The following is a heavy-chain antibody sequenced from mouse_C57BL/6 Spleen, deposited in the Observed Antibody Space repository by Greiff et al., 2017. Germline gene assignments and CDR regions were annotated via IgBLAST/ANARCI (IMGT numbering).Heavy chain of an antibody. CDR3: ARSSTMVTPFAY. CDR1: GYTFTSYW. D-gene: IGHD2-1*01. CDR2: INPSNGGT. J-gene: IGHJ3*01. Sequence: QVQLKQPGTELVKPGASVKLSCKASGYTFTSYWMHWVKQRPGQGLEWIGNINPSNGGTNYNEKFKSKATLTVDKSSSTAYMQLSSLTSEDSAVYYCARSSTMVTPFAYWGQGTLVTVSA. V-gene: IGHV1-53*01.